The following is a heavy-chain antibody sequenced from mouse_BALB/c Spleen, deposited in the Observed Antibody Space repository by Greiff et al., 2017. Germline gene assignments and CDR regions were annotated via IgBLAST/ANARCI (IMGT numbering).Heavy chain of an antibody. Sequence: VMLVESGPGLVQPSQSLSITCTVSGFSLTSYGVHWVRQSPGKGLEWLGVIWSGGSTDYNAAFISRLSISKDNSKSQVFLKMNSLQTDDTAMYYCARDRGYAMDYWGQGTSVTVSS. V-gene: IGHV2-2*01. CDR1: GFSLTSYG. CDR2: IWSGGST. D-gene: IGHD3-1*01. CDR3: ARDRGYAMDY. J-gene: IGHJ4*01.